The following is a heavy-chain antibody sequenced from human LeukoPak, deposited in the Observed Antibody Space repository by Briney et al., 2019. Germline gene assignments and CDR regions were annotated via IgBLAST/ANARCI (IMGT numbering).Heavy chain of an antibody. CDR1: GGSISSSSYY. CDR2: IYYSGST. Sequence: SETLSLTCTVSGGSISSSSYYWGWIRQPPGKGLEWIGSIYYSGSTYYNPSLKSRVTLSVDTSKNQFSLKLSSVTAADTAVYYCARLHYGSGSSLLFDYWGQGTLVTVSS. CDR3: ARLHYGSGSSLLFDY. V-gene: IGHV4-39*01. J-gene: IGHJ4*02. D-gene: IGHD3-10*01.